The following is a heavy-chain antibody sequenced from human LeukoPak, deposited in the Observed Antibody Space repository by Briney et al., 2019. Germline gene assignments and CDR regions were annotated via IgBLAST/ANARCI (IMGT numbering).Heavy chain of an antibody. CDR3: AKQAWGYTYGPTDAFDI. CDR1: GFTFSSYG. CDR2: IRYDGSNK. V-gene: IGHV3-30*02. D-gene: IGHD5-18*01. Sequence: GGSLRLSCAASGFTFSSYGMHWVRQAPGKGLEWVAFIRYDGSNKYYADSVKGRFTISRDNSKNTLYLQMNSLRAEDTAVYYCAKQAWGYTYGPTDAFDIWGQGTMVTVSS. J-gene: IGHJ3*02.